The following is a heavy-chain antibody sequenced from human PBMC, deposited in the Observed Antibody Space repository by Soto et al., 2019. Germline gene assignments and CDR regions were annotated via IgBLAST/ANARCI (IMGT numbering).Heavy chain of an antibody. CDR2: ISSSGGSI. J-gene: IGHJ5*02. D-gene: IGHD2-2*02. CDR1: GFTFNSHE. V-gene: IGHV3-48*03. CDR3: ARSWGLYCSSSSCYSPWFDP. Sequence: QRLSCAGSGFTFNSHEMTWVRQAPGKGLEWISSISSSGGSIYYADSVKGRFTVSRDNAKNSLYLQMNSLRAEDTAVYYCARSWGLYCSSSSCYSPWFDPWGRGTLVTVSS.